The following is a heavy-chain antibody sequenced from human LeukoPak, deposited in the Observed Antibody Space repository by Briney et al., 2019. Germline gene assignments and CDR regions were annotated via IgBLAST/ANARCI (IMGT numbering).Heavy chain of an antibody. CDR2: IYYSGST. CDR1: GGSISSGGYY. D-gene: IGHD3-22*01. Sequence: SETLSLTCTVSGGSISSGGYYWSWIRQHPGKGLEWIGYIYYSGSTYYNPSLKSRVTISVETSKNHFSLKLSSVTAADTAVYYCARVVITQGSYFDYWGQGTLVTVSS. V-gene: IGHV4-31*03. CDR3: ARVVITQGSYFDY. J-gene: IGHJ4*02.